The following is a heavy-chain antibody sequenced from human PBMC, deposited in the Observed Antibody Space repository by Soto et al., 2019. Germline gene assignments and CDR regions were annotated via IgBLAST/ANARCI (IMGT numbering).Heavy chain of an antibody. J-gene: IGHJ5*02. CDR3: ARVGKFLEWLLQDNWFDP. CDR1: GYSISSGYY. Sequence: SETLSLTCAVSGYSISSGYYWGWIRQPPGKGLEWIGSIYHSGSTYYNPSLKSRVTISVDTSKNQFSLKLSSVTAADTAVYYCARVGKFLEWLLQDNWFDPWGQGTLVTVS. V-gene: IGHV4-38-2*01. CDR2: IYHSGST. D-gene: IGHD3-3*01.